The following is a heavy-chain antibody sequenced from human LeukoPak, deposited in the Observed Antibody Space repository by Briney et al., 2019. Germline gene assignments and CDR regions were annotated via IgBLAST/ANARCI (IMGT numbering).Heavy chain of an antibody. V-gene: IGHV4-30-2*01. CDR1: GVSISSGGYS. Sequence: PSETLSLTCAVSGVSISSGGYSWSWIRQPPGKGLEWIGYIYQSGNTYYSPSLKSRVTLSVDRSTNHFSLKLSSVTAADTAIYYCARRDTTYFDYWGQGSLVTVSS. CDR2: IYQSGNT. CDR3: ARRDTTYFDY. D-gene: IGHD1-1*01. J-gene: IGHJ4*02.